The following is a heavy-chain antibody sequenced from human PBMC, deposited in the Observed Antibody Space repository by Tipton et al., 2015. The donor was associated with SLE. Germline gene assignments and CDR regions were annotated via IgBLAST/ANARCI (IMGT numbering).Heavy chain of an antibody. V-gene: IGHV4-61*02. CDR3: ARAATSLAAFDI. CDR2: IYTSGST. CDR1: GGSISSGSYY. D-gene: IGHD1-26*01. Sequence: TLSLTCTVSGGSISSGSYYWSWIRQPAGKGLEWIGRIYTSGSTNYNPSLKSRVTMSVDTSKNQFSLKLSSVTAADTAVYYCARAATSLAAFDIWGQGTMVTVSS. J-gene: IGHJ3*02.